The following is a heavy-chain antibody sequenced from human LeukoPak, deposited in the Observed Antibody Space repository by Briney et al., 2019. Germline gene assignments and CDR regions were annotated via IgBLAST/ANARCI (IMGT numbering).Heavy chain of an antibody. CDR2: ISGSGGST. D-gene: IGHD6-13*01. CDR1: GFTFSSYA. CDR3: ARVAVFQLVMADDAFDI. V-gene: IGHV3-23*01. J-gene: IGHJ3*02. Sequence: LTGGSLRLSCAASGFTFSSYAMSWVRQAPGKGLEWVSAISGSGGSTYYADSVKGRFTISRDNSKNTLYLQMNSLRAEDTAVYYCARVAVFQLVMADDAFDIWGQGTMVTVSS.